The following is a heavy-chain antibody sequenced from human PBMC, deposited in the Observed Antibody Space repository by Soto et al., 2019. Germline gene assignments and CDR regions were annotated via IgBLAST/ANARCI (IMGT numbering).Heavy chain of an antibody. Sequence: ESGGGVVQPGRSLRLSCAASGFTFSSYAMHWVRHAPCKGLEWVAVISYDGSNKYYADSVKGRFTISRDNSKNTLYLQMNSLRAEDTAVYYCARDGRIETFEYWGQGTLVTVSS. D-gene: IGHD2-15*01. V-gene: IGHV3-30-3*01. J-gene: IGHJ4*02. CDR1: GFTFSSYA. CDR2: ISYDGSNK. CDR3: ARDGRIETFEY.